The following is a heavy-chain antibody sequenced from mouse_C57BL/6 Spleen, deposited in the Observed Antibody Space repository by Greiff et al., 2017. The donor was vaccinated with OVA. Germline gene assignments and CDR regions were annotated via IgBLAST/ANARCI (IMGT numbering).Heavy chain of an antibody. J-gene: IGHJ4*01. CDR2: IHPNSGST. CDR1: GYTFTSYW. Sequence: QVQLQQPGAELVKPGASVKLSCKASGYTFTSYWMHWVKQRPGQGLEWIGMIHPNSGSTNYNEKFKSKATLTVDKSSSTAYMQLSSLTSEDSAVDYCAREGNYYGSRGYAMDYWGQGTSVTVSS. D-gene: IGHD1-1*01. V-gene: IGHV1-64*01. CDR3: AREGNYYGSRGYAMDY.